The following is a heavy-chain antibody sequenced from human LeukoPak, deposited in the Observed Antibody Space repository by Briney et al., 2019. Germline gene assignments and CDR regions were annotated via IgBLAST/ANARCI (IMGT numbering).Heavy chain of an antibody. D-gene: IGHD5-12*01. Sequence: ASVEVSCKASGYTFTSYGISWVRQAPGQGLEWMGWISAYNGNTNYAQKLQGRVTMTRNTSISTAYMELSRLTSDDTAVYYCASVTLSAYDGDYRGQGTLVTVSS. J-gene: IGHJ4*02. V-gene: IGHV1-18*01. CDR3: ASVTLSAYDGDY. CDR1: GYTFTSYG. CDR2: ISAYNGNT.